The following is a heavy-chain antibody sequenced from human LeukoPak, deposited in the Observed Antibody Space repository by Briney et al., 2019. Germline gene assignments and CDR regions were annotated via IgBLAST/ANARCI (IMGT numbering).Heavy chain of an antibody. CDR1: GNSISSYY. D-gene: IGHD3-3*01. CDR3: ARGNYDFPY. CDR2: IDYTGSS. Sequence: SETLSLTCTVSGNSISSYYWNWIRQPPGKGLEWIGYIDYTGSSNYNPSLKSRVSISVDTSKNQFSLKLNSVTAADTAVYYCARGNYDFPYWSQGTLVTVSS. V-gene: IGHV4-59*01. J-gene: IGHJ4*02.